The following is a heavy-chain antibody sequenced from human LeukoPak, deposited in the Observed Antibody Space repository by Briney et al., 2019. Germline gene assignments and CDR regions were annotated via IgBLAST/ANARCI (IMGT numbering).Heavy chain of an antibody. Sequence: PGRSLRLSCAASGFTFSSYAMHWVRQAPGKGLEWVAVISYDGSNKYYADSVKGRFTISRDNSKNTLYLQMNSLRAEDTAVYYCASSWRKAAAGTFDYWGQGTLVTVSS. V-gene: IGHV3-30*04. CDR2: ISYDGSNK. J-gene: IGHJ4*02. CDR3: ASSWRKAAAGTFDY. CDR1: GFTFSSYA. D-gene: IGHD6-13*01.